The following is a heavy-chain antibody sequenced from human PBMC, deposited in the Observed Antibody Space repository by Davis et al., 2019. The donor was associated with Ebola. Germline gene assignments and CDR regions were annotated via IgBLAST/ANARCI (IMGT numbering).Heavy chain of an antibody. J-gene: IGHJ3*02. CDR3: ARTLGYCSGGSCSYDAFDI. V-gene: IGHV5-51*01. Sequence: GESLKISCKGAGYSFTTYWIGWVRQMPGKGLEWMGIINPGDSDTRYSPSFQGQVTISADKSISTAYLQWSSLKASDTAIYYCARTLGYCSGGSCSYDAFDIWGQGTMVTVSS. D-gene: IGHD2-15*01. CDR1: GYSFTTYW. CDR2: INPGDSDT.